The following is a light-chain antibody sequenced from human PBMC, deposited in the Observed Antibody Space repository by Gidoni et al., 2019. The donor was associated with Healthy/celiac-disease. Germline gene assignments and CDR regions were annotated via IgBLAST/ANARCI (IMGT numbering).Light chain of an antibody. Sequence: EIELTQSTATLSLSPGERATLSCRASQSVSSYLAWYQQKPGQAPRLLIYDASNRATGIPARFSGSGSGTDFTLTISSLEPEDFAVYYCQQRSNWPPYTFXQXTKLEIK. CDR1: QSVSSY. CDR2: DAS. V-gene: IGKV3-11*01. J-gene: IGKJ2*01. CDR3: QQRSNWPPYT.